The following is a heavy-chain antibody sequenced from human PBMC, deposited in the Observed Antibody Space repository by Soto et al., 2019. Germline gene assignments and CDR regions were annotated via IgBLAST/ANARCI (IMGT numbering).Heavy chain of an antibody. D-gene: IGHD3-10*01. V-gene: IGHV3-23*01. CDR2: ISGSSLSR. CDR3: ARDSGYGSGNSVNHYLDC. J-gene: IGHJ4*01. Sequence: GGSLRLSCAASGFSFSSYSMTWVRQAPGKGLEWVSSISGSSLSRYYADSVKGRFTVSRDNSRNTLYLQMDSLRFDDTAVYYCARDSGYGSGNSVNHYLDCWGHGTQVTVSS. CDR1: GFSFSSYS.